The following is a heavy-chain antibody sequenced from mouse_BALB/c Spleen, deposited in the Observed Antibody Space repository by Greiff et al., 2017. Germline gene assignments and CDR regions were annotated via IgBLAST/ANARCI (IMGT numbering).Heavy chain of an antibody. CDR3: TTTVVAIYYAMDY. Sequence: VQLQQSGAELVKPGASVKLSCKASGYTFTSYYMYWVKQRPGQGLEWIGEINPSNGGTNFNEKFKSKATLTVDKSSSTAYMQLSSLTSEDSAVYYCTTTVVAIYYAMDYWGQGTSVTVSS. CDR2: INPSNGGT. V-gene: IGHV1S81*02. J-gene: IGHJ4*01. CDR1: GYTFTSYY. D-gene: IGHD1-1*01.